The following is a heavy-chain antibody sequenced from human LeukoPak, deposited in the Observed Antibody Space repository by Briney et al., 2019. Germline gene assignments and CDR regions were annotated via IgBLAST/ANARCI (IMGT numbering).Heavy chain of an antibody. D-gene: IGHD3-3*01. V-gene: IGHV3-11*01. CDR1: GFTFSDYY. Sequence: PGGFLRLSCAASGFTFSDYYMSWIRQAPGKGLEWVSYISSSGSTIYYADSVKGRFTISRDSAKNSLYLQMNSLRAEDTAVYYCARSLYTIFGVVRSYYFDYWGQGTLVTVSS. J-gene: IGHJ4*02. CDR2: ISSSGSTI. CDR3: ARSLYTIFGVVRSYYFDY.